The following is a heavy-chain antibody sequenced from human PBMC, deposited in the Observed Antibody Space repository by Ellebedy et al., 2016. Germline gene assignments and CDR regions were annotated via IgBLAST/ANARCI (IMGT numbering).Heavy chain of an antibody. Sequence: ASVTVSCKASGYTFTKCAIHWVRQAPGQRPEWMGWINAGNGNTKYPQKFQGRVTITADKSTSTAYMELSSLRSEDTAVYYRARGYGDYVPRFDYWGQGTLVTVSS. CDR1: GYTFTKCA. CDR3: ARGYGDYVPRFDY. J-gene: IGHJ4*02. V-gene: IGHV1-3*01. CDR2: INAGNGNT. D-gene: IGHD4-17*01.